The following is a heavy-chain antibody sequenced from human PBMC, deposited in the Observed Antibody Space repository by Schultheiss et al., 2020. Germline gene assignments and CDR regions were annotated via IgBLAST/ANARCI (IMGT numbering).Heavy chain of an antibody. Sequence: SQTLSLTCSVSGASISSVNYYWGWVRQPPGKGLEWIGEINHSGSTNYNPSLKSRVTISVDTSKNQFSLKLSSVTVADTAVYYCARETAYSGTTWGQGTLVTVSS. CDR2: INHSGST. CDR3: ARETAYSGTT. D-gene: IGHD1-26*01. J-gene: IGHJ5*02. V-gene: IGHV4-39*07. CDR1: GASISSVNYY.